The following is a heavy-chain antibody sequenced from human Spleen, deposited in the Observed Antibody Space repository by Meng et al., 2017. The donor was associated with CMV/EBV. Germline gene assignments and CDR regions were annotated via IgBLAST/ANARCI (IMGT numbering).Heavy chain of an antibody. D-gene: IGHD2-2*01. CDR1: GFTFSSYS. CDR3: AKSGTSSVRGGMDV. V-gene: IGHV3-21*04. CDR2: ISSSSSYI. J-gene: IGHJ6*02. Sequence: GGSLRLSCAASGFTFSSYSMSWVRQAPGKGLEWVSSISSSSSYIYYADSVKGRFTISRDNSKNTLYLQMNSLRAEDTAVYYCAKSGTSSVRGGMDVWGQGTTVTVSS.